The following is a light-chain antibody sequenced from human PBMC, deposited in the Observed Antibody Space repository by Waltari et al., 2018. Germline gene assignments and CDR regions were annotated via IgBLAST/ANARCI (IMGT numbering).Light chain of an antibody. CDR1: SSNIGSNT. CDR3: ATWDDRLKGWV. J-gene: IGLJ3*02. Sequence: QSVLPQPPSASGTPGQRVTISCSGRSSNIGSNTVNWHQQLPGTAPKLLIYRNNQRPSGVPDRFSGSKSGTSASLAISGLHSEDEADYYCATWDDRLKGWVFGGGTKLTVL. CDR2: RNN. V-gene: IGLV1-44*01.